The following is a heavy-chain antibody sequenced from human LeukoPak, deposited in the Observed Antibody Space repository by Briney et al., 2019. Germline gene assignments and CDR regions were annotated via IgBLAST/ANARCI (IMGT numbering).Heavy chain of an antibody. J-gene: IGHJ4*02. D-gene: IGHD6-19*01. CDR2: IGGSGSIT. V-gene: IGHV3-23*01. Sequence: PGRSLRLACAASAFTFSIQAISSVRQAPGKGLEWVSVIGGSGSITYYRPSVKGRFTISRDNSKNTMYLQMNSLRAEDTAVYYCASAGSGWYDYWGQGTLVTVSS. CDR3: ASAGSGWYDY. CDR1: AFTFSIQA.